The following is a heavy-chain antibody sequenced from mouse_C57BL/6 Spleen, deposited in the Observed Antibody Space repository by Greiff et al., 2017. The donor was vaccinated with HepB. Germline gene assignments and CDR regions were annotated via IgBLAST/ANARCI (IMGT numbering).Heavy chain of an antibody. Sequence: QVQLQQPGAELVKPGASVKMSCKASGYTFTSYWITWVKQRPGQGLEWIGDIYPGSGSTNYNEKFKSKATLTVDTSSSTAYMQLSSLTSEDAAVYYCARAGGYYDGGVAYWGQGTLVTVSA. CDR3: ARAGGYYDGGVAY. J-gene: IGHJ3*01. V-gene: IGHV1-55*01. CDR1: GYTFTSYW. D-gene: IGHD2-4*01. CDR2: IYPGSGST.